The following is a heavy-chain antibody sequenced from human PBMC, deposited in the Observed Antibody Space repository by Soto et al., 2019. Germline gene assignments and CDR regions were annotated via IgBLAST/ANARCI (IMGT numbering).Heavy chain of an antibody. V-gene: IGHV1-69*12. CDR1: GGTFSSYA. D-gene: IGHD2-2*01. CDR3: ARHDCISTSCYYYYYYGMDV. CDR2: IIPIFGTA. J-gene: IGHJ6*02. Sequence: QVQLVQSGAAVKKPGSSVKVSCKASGGTFSSYAISWVRQAPGQGLEWMGGIIPIFGTANYAQKFQGRVTITADESTSAAYMEVSSLSSEDTAVYYCARHDCISTSCYYYYYYGMDVWGQGTTVTVSS.